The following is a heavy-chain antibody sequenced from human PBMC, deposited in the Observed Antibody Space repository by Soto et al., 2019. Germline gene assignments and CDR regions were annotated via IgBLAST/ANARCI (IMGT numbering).Heavy chain of an antibody. J-gene: IGHJ6*02. D-gene: IGHD3-22*01. CDR1: GYTFSSYA. CDR3: ARGKDYYDSSGYGLGYYGMDV. CDR2: IIPIFGTA. V-gene: IGHV1-69*13. Sequence: ASVKVSCKASGYTFSSYAISWVRQAPGQGLEWMGGIIPIFGTANYAQKFQGRVTITADESTSTAYMELSSLRSEDTAVYYCARGKDYYDSSGYGLGYYGMDVWGQGTTVTVSS.